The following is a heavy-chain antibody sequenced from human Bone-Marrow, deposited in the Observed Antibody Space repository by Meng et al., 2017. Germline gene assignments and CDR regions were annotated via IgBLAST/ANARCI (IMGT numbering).Heavy chain of an antibody. V-gene: IGHV4-31*01. CDR1: GVTDSTGDYY. J-gene: IGHJ4*02. Sequence: LQCAAPGLVEPSETLSLNVPVSGVTDSTGDYYWNSIRQHPGKILECIGYIYYSSSTYYNPALKTLVTITLVTSKNQFSLKLSSATAADTAVYYCARWAPSSGTFDYWGQETLVTVSS. D-gene: IGHD6-25*01. CDR3: ARWAPSSGTFDY. CDR2: IYYSSST.